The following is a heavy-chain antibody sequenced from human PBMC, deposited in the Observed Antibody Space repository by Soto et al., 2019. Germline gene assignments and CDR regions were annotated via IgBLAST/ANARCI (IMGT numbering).Heavy chain of an antibody. CDR2: INPSGGST. Sequence: QVQLVQSGAEVKKPGASVNVSCKASGYTFTSYYMHWVRQAPGQGLEWMGIINPSGGSTSYAQKFQGRVTMTRDTSTSTVYMELSSLRSEDTAVYYCARESVDIVATTRVSGGMDVWGQGTTVNVSS. CDR1: GYTFTSYY. V-gene: IGHV1-46*01. J-gene: IGHJ6*02. D-gene: IGHD5-12*01. CDR3: ARESVDIVATTRVSGGMDV.